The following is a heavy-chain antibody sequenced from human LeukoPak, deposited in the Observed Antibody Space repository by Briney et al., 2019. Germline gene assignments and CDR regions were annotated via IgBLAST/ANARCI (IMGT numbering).Heavy chain of an antibody. CDR2: IYYSGNT. CDR3: ARGGGISHYYYYMDV. V-gene: IGHV4-59*01. Sequence: PSETLSLTCTVSGGSISSYYWSWIRQPPGKGLEWIGYIYYSGNTNYNPSLKSRVTISVDTSKNQFSLKLSSVTAADTAVYYCARGGGISHYYYYMDVWGKGTTVTISS. CDR1: GGSISSYY. D-gene: IGHD6-13*01. J-gene: IGHJ6*03.